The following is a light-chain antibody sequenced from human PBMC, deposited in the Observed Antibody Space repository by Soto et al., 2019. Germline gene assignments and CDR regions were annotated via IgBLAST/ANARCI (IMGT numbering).Light chain of an antibody. J-gene: IGKJ1*01. CDR1: QSISSW. CDR2: DAS. Sequence: DIQMTQSPSTLSASVGDRVTITCRASQSISSWLAWYQQKPGKAPKLLIYDASSLESGVPSRFSGSGSGTAFTLTISRLQPDDFATYYCQQYNSYSGTFGQGTKVEIK. V-gene: IGKV1-5*01. CDR3: QQYNSYSGT.